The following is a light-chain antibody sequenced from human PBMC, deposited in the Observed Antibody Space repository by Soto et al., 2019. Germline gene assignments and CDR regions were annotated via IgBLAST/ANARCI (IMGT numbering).Light chain of an antibody. V-gene: IGKV1-5*01. CDR2: DAS. J-gene: IGKJ5*01. CDR1: QSISIW. Sequence: DIQMTQSPSTLSASAGDRVTITCRASQSISIWLAWYQQKPGKAPKLLINDASSWESGVPARFTGSGSGTDFTLTISRLQPDDFATYYCQQFHSFPITFGQGTRLEI. CDR3: QQFHSFPIT.